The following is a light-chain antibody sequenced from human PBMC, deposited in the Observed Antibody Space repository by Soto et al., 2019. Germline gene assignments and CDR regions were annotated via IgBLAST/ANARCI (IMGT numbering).Light chain of an antibody. CDR1: QSVSTY. J-gene: IGKJ5*01. CDR3: QQYSNWPPIT. CDR2: DTS. Sequence: SCRASQSVSTYLAWYQQKPGQAPRLLIYDTSTRATGIPARFSGSGSGTEFTLTISSLQSEDFAVYYCQQYSNWPPITFGQGTRLEIK. V-gene: IGKV3-15*01.